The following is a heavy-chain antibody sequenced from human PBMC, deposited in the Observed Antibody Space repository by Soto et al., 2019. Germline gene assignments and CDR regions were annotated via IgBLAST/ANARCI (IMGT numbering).Heavy chain of an antibody. Sequence: PGESLKISCKGSGYSFTSYWIGWVRQMPGKGLEWMGIIYPGDSDTRYSPSFQGQVTISADKSISTAYPQWSSLKASDTAMYYCARQPPSSSTSCYCFDYWGQGTLVTVSS. CDR3: ARQPPSSSTSCYCFDY. CDR2: IYPGDSDT. V-gene: IGHV5-51*01. CDR1: GYSFTSYW. D-gene: IGHD2-2*01. J-gene: IGHJ4*02.